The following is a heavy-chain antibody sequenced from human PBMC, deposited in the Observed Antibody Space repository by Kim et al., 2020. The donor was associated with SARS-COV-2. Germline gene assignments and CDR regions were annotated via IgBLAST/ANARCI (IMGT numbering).Heavy chain of an antibody. CDR3: ARDGGWDEHWFDP. Sequence: YPDPVKGRLTPARDNPKHPLYLQMNSLRAEDTAVYYCARDGGWDEHWFDPWGQGTLVTVSS. J-gene: IGHJ5*02. V-gene: IGHV3-30*01. D-gene: IGHD3-16*01.